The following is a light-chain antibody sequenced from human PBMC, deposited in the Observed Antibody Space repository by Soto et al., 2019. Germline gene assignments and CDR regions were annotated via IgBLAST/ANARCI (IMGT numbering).Light chain of an antibody. CDR2: DVS. Sequence: SVLTQPASVSGSPGQSITISCTGTSSDVGGYNYVSWYQQHPGKAPTLMIYDVSNRPSGVSNRFSGSKSGNTASLTISGLQAEDEADYYCSSYTSSSTLGYVFGTGTKLTVL. CDR3: SSYTSSSTLGYV. V-gene: IGLV2-14*01. CDR1: SSDVGGYNY. J-gene: IGLJ1*01.